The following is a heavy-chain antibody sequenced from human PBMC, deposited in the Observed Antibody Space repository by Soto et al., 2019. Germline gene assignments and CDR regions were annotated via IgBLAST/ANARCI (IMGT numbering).Heavy chain of an antibody. Sequence: GGSLRLSCAVSGTTSTDYGMHWVRQAPGKGLEWVSGVLGDNGQIGYADSVKGRFTSSRDNARHFLYLQMNSLTVEDTALYYCVKDMAPGGADVWGQGTAVTVSS. J-gene: IGHJ6*02. D-gene: IGHD3-16*01. CDR3: VKDMAPGGADV. V-gene: IGHV3-9*02. CDR1: GTTSTDYG. CDR2: VLGDNGQI.